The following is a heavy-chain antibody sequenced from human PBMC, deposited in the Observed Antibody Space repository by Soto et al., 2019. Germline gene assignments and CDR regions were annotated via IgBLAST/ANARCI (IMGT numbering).Heavy chain of an antibody. D-gene: IGHD1-26*01. J-gene: IGHJ5*02. CDR1: GDSVSSDRYF. CDR3: ARIVVGATVDL. Sequence: PSETLSLTCSVSGDSVSSDRYFWTWIRQPPRKGLEWIAYISYTGDTNYNPSLKSRVTISVDTSRNQFSLTLTSVTAADTAVYFCARIVVGATVDLWGQGSLVTVSS. CDR2: ISYTGDT. V-gene: IGHV4-61*01.